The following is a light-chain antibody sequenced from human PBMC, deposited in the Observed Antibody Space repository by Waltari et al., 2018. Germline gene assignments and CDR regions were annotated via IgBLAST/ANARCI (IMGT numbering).Light chain of an antibody. V-gene: IGKV1-9*01. J-gene: IGKJ5*01. CDR3: QQLNSYQS. Sequence: IQLTQSPSSLYASVGDRVTITCRASQGISTYLAWYQQKPGKAPQLLIYEASTFQIGVPSRFSGSGSGTDFTLTISSLQPEDFATYYCQQLNSYQSFGQVTRLEIK. CDR1: QGISTY. CDR2: EAS.